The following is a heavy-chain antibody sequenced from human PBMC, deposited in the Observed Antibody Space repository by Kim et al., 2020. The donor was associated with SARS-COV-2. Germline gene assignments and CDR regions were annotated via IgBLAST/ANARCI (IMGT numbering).Heavy chain of an antibody. V-gene: IGHV5-51*01. CDR2: IYPGDSDT. CDR3: ARGGTAMVLRDYYGMGV. Sequence: GESLKISCKGSGYSFTSYWIGWVRQMPGKGLEWMGIIYPGDSDTRYSPSFQGQVTISADKSISTAYLQRSSLKASDTAMYYCARGGTAMVLRDYYGMGVWAQGTTVTVSS. J-gene: IGHJ6*01. D-gene: IGHD5-18*01. CDR1: GYSFTSYW.